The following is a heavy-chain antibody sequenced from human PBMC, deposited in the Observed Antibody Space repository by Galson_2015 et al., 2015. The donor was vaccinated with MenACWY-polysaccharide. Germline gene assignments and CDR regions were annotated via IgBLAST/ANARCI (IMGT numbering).Heavy chain of an antibody. D-gene: IGHD1-1*01. Sequence: SVKVSCKASGYTFISSYMYWVRQAPGQGLEWMGAIKPSDGSARYAQKFQGRVTMTWDTSTSTVYLELISPRSEDTAVYYCARDLGTTEYYLDYWGQGALVTVSS. CDR3: ARDLGTTEYYLDY. CDR1: GYTFISSY. V-gene: IGHV1-46*01. J-gene: IGHJ4*02. CDR2: IKPSDGSA.